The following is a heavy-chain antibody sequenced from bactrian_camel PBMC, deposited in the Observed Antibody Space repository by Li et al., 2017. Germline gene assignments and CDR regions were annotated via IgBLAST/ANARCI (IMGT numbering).Heavy chain of an antibody. Sequence: QVQLVESGGGSVLAGGSLRLSCTGSGFSFSRHCMGWYRQYPGKQREGLAVLWIGGATTTYADSVKGRFIITRDKGKDLVYLQMNGLQPEDTGMYYCTADQLYGTCRDVLDFPARGQGTQVTVS. V-gene: IGHV3S53*01. J-gene: IGHJ4*01. CDR2: LWIGGATT. CDR3: TADQLYGTCRDVLDFPA. D-gene: IGHD6*01. CDR1: GFSFSRHC.